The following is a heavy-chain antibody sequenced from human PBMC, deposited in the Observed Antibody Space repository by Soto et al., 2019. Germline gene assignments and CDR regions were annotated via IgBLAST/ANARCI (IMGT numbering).Heavy chain of an antibody. V-gene: IGHV5-10-1*01. Sequence: PGESLKISCKGSGYSFTSYWISWVRQMPGKGLEWMGRIDPSDSYTNYSPSFQGHVTISADKSISTAYLQWSSLKASDTAMYYCARHQGPVVYYGMDVWGQGXTVTVSS. CDR1: GYSFTSYW. CDR3: ARHQGPVVYYGMDV. CDR2: IDPSDSYT. D-gene: IGHD2-15*01. J-gene: IGHJ6*02.